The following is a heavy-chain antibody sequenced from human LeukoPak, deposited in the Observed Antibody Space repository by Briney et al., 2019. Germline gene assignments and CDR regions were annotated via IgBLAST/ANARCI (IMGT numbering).Heavy chain of an antibody. D-gene: IGHD6-19*01. Sequence: GGSLRLSCAASGFTFSSYSMNWVRQAPGKGLEWVSSISSSSSYIYYADSVKGRFTISRDNAKNSLYLQMTSLRAEDTAVYYCVRAVAGYFDYWGQGTLVTASS. V-gene: IGHV3-21*01. J-gene: IGHJ4*02. CDR2: ISSSSSYI. CDR3: VRAVAGYFDY. CDR1: GFTFSSYS.